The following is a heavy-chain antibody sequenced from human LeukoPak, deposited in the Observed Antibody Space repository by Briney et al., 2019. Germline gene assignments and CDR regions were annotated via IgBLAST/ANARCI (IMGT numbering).Heavy chain of an antibody. D-gene: IGHD5-18*01. V-gene: IGHV3-23*01. CDR1: GFPFSSYA. Sequence: GGSLRLSCAASGFPFSSYAMSWVRQAPGKGPEWVSTFSGSGGSTYYADSVKGRFTISRDNSRNTLYLQMNSLRAEDTALYYCARDGLHTAHFDYWGQGTLVTVSS. CDR3: ARDGLHTAHFDY. J-gene: IGHJ4*02. CDR2: FSGSGGST.